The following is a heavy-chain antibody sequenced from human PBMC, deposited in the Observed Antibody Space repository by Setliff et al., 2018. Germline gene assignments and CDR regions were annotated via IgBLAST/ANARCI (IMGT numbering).Heavy chain of an antibody. D-gene: IGHD2-2*03. CDR2: IYTSGST. CDR1: GGSFSDYN. V-gene: IGHV4-4*08. Sequence: SETLSLTCAVYGGSFSDYNWSWVRQPPGKGLEWIGYIYTSGSTNYNPSLKSRGTISVDTSRNQFSLKLSSVTAADTAVYYCVRVEAGYCSSTSCYVVGAFDIWGQGTMVTVSS. CDR3: VRVEAGYCSSTSCYVVGAFDI. J-gene: IGHJ3*02.